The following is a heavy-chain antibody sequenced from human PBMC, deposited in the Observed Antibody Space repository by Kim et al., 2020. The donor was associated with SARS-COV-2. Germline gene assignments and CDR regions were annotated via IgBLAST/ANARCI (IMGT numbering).Heavy chain of an antibody. J-gene: IGHJ4*02. V-gene: IGHV4-31*02. Sequence: SLKSRVTISVDTSKNQFSLKLSSVTAADTAVYYCAETYYDILTGYSYFDYWGQGTLVTVSS. D-gene: IGHD3-9*01. CDR3: AETYYDILTGYSYFDY.